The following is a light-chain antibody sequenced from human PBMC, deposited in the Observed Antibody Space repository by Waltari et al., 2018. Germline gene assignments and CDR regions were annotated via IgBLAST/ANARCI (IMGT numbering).Light chain of an antibody. CDR2: DAS. CDR1: QSLNS. Sequence: ETILTQYPATLSLSPGERATLSCRASQSLNSLAWYQQKPGQAPRLLIYDASSRATGIPARFSGSGSGTDFTLTISSLETEDFAVYYCQQRSDWPPLTFGGGTKVEVK. CDR3: QQRSDWPPLT. V-gene: IGKV3-11*01. J-gene: IGKJ4*01.